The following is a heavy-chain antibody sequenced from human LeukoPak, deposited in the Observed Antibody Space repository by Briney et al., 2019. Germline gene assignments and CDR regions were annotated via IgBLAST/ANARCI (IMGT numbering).Heavy chain of an antibody. Sequence: PSETLSLTCTVSGGSISSYYWSWIRQSPGKGLEWIGHIYYSGGTNYNPSLKSRVTISVDTSKNQFSLKLSSVTAADTAVYYCARGSREAGQYYDSSGYSDYWGQGTLVTVSS. CDR2: IYYSGGT. CDR3: ARGSREAGQYYDSSGYSDY. V-gene: IGHV4-59*12. J-gene: IGHJ4*02. CDR1: GGSISSYY. D-gene: IGHD3-22*01.